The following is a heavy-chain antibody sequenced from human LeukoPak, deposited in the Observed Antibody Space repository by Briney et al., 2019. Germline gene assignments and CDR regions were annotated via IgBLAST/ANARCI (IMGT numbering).Heavy chain of an antibody. CDR3: AREGSSKRRYWFDP. CDR1: GYTFTSYG. CDR2: ISAYNGNT. J-gene: IGHJ5*02. Sequence: ASVKVSCKASGYTFTSYGISWVRQAPGQGLEWMGWISAYNGNTNYAQKLQGRVTMTRDTSISTAYMELSRLRSDDTAVYYCAREGSSKRRYWFDPWGQGTLVTVSS. D-gene: IGHD6-13*01. V-gene: IGHV1-18*01.